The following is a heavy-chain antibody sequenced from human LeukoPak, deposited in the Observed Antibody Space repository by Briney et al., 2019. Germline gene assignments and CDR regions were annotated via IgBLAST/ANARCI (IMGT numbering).Heavy chain of an antibody. V-gene: IGHV3-30-3*01. J-gene: IGHJ4*02. D-gene: IGHD7-27*01. CDR3: ARDRGAWGWGYFDY. CDR2: ISYDGSNK. Sequence: GRSLRPSCAASGFTFSSYAMHWVRQAPGKGLEWVAVISYDGSNKYYADSVKGRFTISRDNSKNTLYLQMNSLRAEDTAVYYCARDRGAWGWGYFDYWGQGTLVTVSS. CDR1: GFTFSSYA.